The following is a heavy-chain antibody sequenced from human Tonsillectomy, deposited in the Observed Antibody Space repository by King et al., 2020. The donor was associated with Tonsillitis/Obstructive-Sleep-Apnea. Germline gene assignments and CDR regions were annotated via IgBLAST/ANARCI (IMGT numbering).Heavy chain of an antibody. CDR1: GGSFSGYY. CDR3: ARAEYSSSSLYYYYYIDV. CDR2: INHSGST. Sequence: VQLQQWGAGLLKPSETLSLTCAVYGGSFSGYYWSWIRQPPGKGLEWIGEINHSGSTNYNPSLKSRFTISVDTSKNQFSLKLSSVTAADTAVYYCARAEYSSSSLYYYYYIDVWGKGTTVTVSS. V-gene: IGHV4-34*01. D-gene: IGHD6-6*01. J-gene: IGHJ6*03.